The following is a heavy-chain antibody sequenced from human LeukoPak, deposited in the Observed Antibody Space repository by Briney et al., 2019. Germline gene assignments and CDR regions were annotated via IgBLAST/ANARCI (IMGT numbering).Heavy chain of an antibody. Sequence: PGGSLRLSCVASGFTFNNYWMSWVRQAPGKGLEWVANIGYVGGEKYYVDSVKGRFTISRDNTKNSLFLQMNSLRVDDMAVYYCARGRGWADYWGQGTLVTVSS. CDR1: GFTFNNYW. D-gene: IGHD3-16*01. V-gene: IGHV3-7*01. J-gene: IGHJ4*02. CDR3: ARGRGWADY. CDR2: IGYVGGEK.